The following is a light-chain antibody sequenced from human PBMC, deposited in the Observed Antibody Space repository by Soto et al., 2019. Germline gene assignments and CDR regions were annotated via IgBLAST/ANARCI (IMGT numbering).Light chain of an antibody. CDR2: AAS. J-gene: IGKJ2*01. V-gene: IGKV1-9*01. Sequence: IQLTQSPSSLSASVGDRVTITCRASQGIGSYLAWYQQKPGEAPKLLIFAASTLQSGVPSRFSGSGSGTDFTLTISSLQAEDVAVYYCQQYYSSPPEPSTFGQGTKLEI. CDR1: QGIGSY. CDR3: QQYYSSPPEPST.